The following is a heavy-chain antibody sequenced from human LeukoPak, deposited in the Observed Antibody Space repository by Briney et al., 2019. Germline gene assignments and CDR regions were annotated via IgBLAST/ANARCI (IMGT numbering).Heavy chain of an antibody. V-gene: IGHV3-7*01. CDR1: GFTFSSYW. J-gene: IGHJ4*02. CDR3: ASFGDYYDSSGYYGGYYFDY. D-gene: IGHD3-22*01. Sequence: PGGSLRLSCAASGFTFSSYWMSWVRQAPGKGLEWLANINQDGSEKYYVDSVKGRFTISRDNAKNSLYLQMNSLRAEDTAVYYCASFGDYYDSSGYYGGYYFDYWGQGTLVTVSS. CDR2: INQDGSEK.